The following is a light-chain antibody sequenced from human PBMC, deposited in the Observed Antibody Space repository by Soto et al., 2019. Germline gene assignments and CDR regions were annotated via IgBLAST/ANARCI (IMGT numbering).Light chain of an antibody. J-gene: IGKJ1*01. CDR2: KAS. V-gene: IGKV1-5*03. CDR3: QQYNSYWT. CDR1: QSISSW. Sequence: DIQMTQSPSTLSASVVALVTIIFRASQSISSWLAWYQQKPGKAPKLLIYKASSLESGVPSRFSGSGSGTEFTLTISSLQPDDFATYYCQQYNSYWTCGQGTKGDIK.